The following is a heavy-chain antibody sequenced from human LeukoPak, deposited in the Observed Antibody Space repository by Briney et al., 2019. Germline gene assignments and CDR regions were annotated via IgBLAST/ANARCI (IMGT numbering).Heavy chain of an antibody. D-gene: IGHD2-15*01. V-gene: IGHV3-20*04. CDR2: INWNGGST. Sequence: GGSLRLSCAASGFTFSNYGMSWVRQAPGKGLEWVSGINWNGGSTGYADSVKGRFTISRDYDKNSLYLQMNSLRAEDTALYYCAREPLVGIFGGYCSGGSCDHNWFDPWGQGTLVTVSS. CDR1: GFTFSNYG. CDR3: AREPLVGIFGGYCSGGSCDHNWFDP. J-gene: IGHJ5*02.